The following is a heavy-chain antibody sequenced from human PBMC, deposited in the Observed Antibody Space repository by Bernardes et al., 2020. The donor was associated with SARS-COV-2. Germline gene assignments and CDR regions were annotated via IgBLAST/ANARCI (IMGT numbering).Heavy chain of an antibody. CDR1: GFNFKSST. CDR3: VRDRLGAMRACDV. J-gene: IGHJ3*01. D-gene: IGHD6-6*01. CDR2: ISASSDYI. V-gene: IGHV3-21*01. Sequence: SLILSCEASGFNFKSSTLNWVRQAPGKGLEWVSSISASSDYIFYADSVRGRFTISRDNGNNSLFLHMASLRAEDTAVYYCVRDRLGAMRACDVWGKGTFVDVSS.